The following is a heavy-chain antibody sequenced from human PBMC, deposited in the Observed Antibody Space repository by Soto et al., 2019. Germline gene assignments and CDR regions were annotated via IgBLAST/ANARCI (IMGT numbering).Heavy chain of an antibody. V-gene: IGHV4-59*01. Sequence: QVQLLESGPRLVKPSETLSLICTVSGDTINSYYWNWIRQRPWKGLEWIGYIYYRESTSGSTNYNPSLKSRVTMSIHTSKTQFSLKLTSVTAADTAVYYCARGGSSSGWYLGYWGQGALVTVSS. CDR3: ARGGSSSGWYLGY. CDR1: GDTINSYY. J-gene: IGHJ4*02. CDR2: IYYRESTSGST. D-gene: IGHD6-19*01.